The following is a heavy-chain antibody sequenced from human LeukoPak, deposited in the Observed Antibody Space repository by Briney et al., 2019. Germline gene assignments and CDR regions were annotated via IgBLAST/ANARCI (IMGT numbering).Heavy chain of an antibody. V-gene: IGHV4-59*01. CDR3: ARTRARPSAFDI. J-gene: IGHJ3*02. D-gene: IGHD6-6*01. CDR1: GGSISSYY. Sequence: KTSETLSLTCTVSGGSISSYYWSWIRQPPGKGLEWIGYIYYSGCTNYNPSLKSRVTISVDTSKNQFSLKLSSVTAADTAVYYCARTRARPSAFDIWGQGTMVTVSS. CDR2: IYYSGCT.